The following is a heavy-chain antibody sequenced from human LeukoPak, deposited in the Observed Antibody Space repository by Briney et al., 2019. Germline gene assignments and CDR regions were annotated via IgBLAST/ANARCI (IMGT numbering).Heavy chain of an antibody. CDR3: ARSPHRTAAPEY. V-gene: IGHV4-59*01. D-gene: IGHD6-13*01. Sequence: SETLSLTCTVSGGSISSYYWSWIRQPPGKGLEWIGYIYYSGSTNYNPSLKSRVTISVDTSKNQFSLKLSSVTAADTAVYYCARSPHRTAAPEYWGQGTLVTVSS. J-gene: IGHJ4*02. CDR2: IYYSGST. CDR1: GGSISSYY.